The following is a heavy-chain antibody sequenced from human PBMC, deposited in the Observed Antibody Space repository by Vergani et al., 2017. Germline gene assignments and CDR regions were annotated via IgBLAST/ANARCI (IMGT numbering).Heavy chain of an antibody. CDR1: GVSFSRYK. CDR3: GRERPETNAYVY. CDR2: IKQDGSEK. J-gene: IGHJ4*02. Sequence: EVQLVESGGGLVQPGGSLRLSCAASGVSFSRYKMGWVRQAPGKGLEWVANIKQDGSEKGYVDSVKGRFTISRDNGKNSLSLQMVSLRGEDTAVYYCGRERPETNAYVYWGQGTLVTVSS. D-gene: IGHD3-16*01. V-gene: IGHV3-7*01.